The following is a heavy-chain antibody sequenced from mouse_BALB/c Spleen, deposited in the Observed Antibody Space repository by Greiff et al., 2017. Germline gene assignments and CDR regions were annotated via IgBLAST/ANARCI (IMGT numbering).Heavy chain of an antibody. Sequence: EVQLVESGGGLVQPGGSRKLSCAASGFTFSDYGMAWVRQAPGKGPEWVAFISNLAYSIYYADTVTGRFTISRENAKNTLYLEMSSLRSEDTAMYYCAGNTMITTSYAMDYWGQGTSVTVSS. CDR2: ISNLAYSI. CDR3: AGNTMITTSYAMDY. J-gene: IGHJ4*01. CDR1: GFTFSDYG. V-gene: IGHV5-15*02. D-gene: IGHD2-4*01.